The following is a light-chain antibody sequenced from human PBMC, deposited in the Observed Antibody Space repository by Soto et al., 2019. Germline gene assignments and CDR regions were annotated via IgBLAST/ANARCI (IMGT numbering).Light chain of an antibody. CDR1: QSVSSN. J-gene: IGKJ5*01. Sequence: EIVMTQSPAPPSVSPGERATPSCRASQSVSSNLAWYQQKPGQAPRLLIYGASTRATGIPARFSGSGSGTEFTLTISSLQSEDFAVYYCQQYNNWPITFGQGTRLEIK. CDR2: GAS. CDR3: QQYNNWPIT. V-gene: IGKV3D-15*01.